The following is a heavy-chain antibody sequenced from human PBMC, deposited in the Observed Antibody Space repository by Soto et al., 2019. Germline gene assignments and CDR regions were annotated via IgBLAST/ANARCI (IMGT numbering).Heavy chain of an antibody. J-gene: IGHJ4*02. CDR1: GFTFSNNG. V-gene: IGHV3-30*18. Sequence: QVHLVESGGGVVQPGRSLRLSCAASGFTFSNNGMHWVRQAPGKGLEWMGVISYEGSEKYYAGSVKGRFTISRDNSKNTLDLQMDTLRAEDTAIYYCVKDKGAAAGFDYWGQGIVVTVSS. CDR2: ISYEGSEK. D-gene: IGHD6-13*01. CDR3: VKDKGAAAGFDY.